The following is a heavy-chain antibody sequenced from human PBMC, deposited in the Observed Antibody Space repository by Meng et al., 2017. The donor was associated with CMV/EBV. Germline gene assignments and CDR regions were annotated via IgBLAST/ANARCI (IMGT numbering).Heavy chain of an antibody. Sequence: GGSLRLSCATSGFTFSSYAMHWVRQAPGKGLEWVAFISYDGSNKYYADSVKGRFTISRDNSKNTLYLQMNSLRAEDTAVYYCARPIPAERITIFGVALSGMDVWGQGTTVTVSS. J-gene: IGHJ6*02. CDR3: ARPIPAERITIFGVALSGMDV. D-gene: IGHD3-3*01. CDR1: GFTFSSYA. CDR2: ISYDGSNK. V-gene: IGHV3-30*14.